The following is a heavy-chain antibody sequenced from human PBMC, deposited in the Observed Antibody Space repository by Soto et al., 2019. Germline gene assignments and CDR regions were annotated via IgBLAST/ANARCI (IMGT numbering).Heavy chain of an antibody. V-gene: IGHV3-23*01. CDR3: SKGSLLDYYDSSGSEYYFDY. CDR1: GFTFSSYA. CDR2: ISGSGGST. J-gene: IGHJ4*02. Sequence: GGSLRLSCAASGFTFSSYAMSWVRQAPGKGLEWVSAISGSGGSTYYADSVKGRFTISRDNSKNTLYLQMNSLRAEDTAVYYFSKGSLLDYYDSSGSEYYFDYWGREPWSPSPQ. D-gene: IGHD3-22*01.